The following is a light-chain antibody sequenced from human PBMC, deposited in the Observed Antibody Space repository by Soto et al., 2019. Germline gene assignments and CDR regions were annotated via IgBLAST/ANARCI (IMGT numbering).Light chain of an antibody. J-gene: IGKJ1*01. Sequence: EIVLTQSPGTLSLSPGERATLSCRARQSVSSSYLAWYQQKPGQAPRLLIYGASSRATGIPDRFSGSGSGTDFNLTISRLEPVDFAVYYCQQYGSSPPAFGQGTKVEIK. CDR2: GAS. CDR3: QQYGSSPPA. CDR1: QSVSSSY. V-gene: IGKV3-20*01.